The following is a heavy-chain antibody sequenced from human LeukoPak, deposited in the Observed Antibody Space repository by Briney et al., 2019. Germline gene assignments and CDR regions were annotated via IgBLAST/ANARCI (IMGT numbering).Heavy chain of an antibody. CDR1: GYTFTINH. J-gene: IGHJ4*02. CDR2: INPSGDST. Sequence: ASVKVSCKASGYTFTINHIHWVRQAPGQGLEWMGVINPSGDSTTYAQNFQGRVTMTRDTSTSTVYMELRSLRSEDTAIYYCAKLATSDTGETYWGQGTLVTVSS. CDR3: AKLATSDTGETY. V-gene: IGHV1-46*01. D-gene: IGHD3-16*01.